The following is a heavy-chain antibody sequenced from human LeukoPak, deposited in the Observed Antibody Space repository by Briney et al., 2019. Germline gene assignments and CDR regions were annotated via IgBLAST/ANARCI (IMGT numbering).Heavy chain of an antibody. CDR3: AKDFYSGSYYYFDY. CDR1: GFTFSSCA. V-gene: IGHV3-23*01. D-gene: IGHD1-26*01. J-gene: IGHJ4*02. CDR2: ISGSGDNT. Sequence: PGGSLRLSCAASGFTFSSCAMNWVRQAPGTGLEWVSSISGSGDNTYYADSVKGRFTISRGNSKDMLYLQMNSLRGEDTAVYYCAKDFYSGSYYYFDYWGQGTLVTVSS.